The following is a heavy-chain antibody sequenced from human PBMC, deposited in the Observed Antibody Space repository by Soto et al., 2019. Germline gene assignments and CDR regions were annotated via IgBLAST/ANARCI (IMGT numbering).Heavy chain of an antibody. D-gene: IGHD2-15*01. CDR3: ASDHCSAGSCYNF. CDR1: GGSFSGYY. V-gene: IGHV4-34*01. J-gene: IGHJ4*02. Sequence: SETLSLTCAVYGGSFSGYYWIWIRQPPVNGLEFIGEINHILSTNYNPSLKSRFTISLYTSKNHFSLKLISSTAADTSVYSCASDHCSAGSCYNFWGQGTLVTVSS. CDR2: INHILST.